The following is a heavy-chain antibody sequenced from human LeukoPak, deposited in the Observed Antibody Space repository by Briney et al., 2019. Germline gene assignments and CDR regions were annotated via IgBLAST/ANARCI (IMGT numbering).Heavy chain of an antibody. D-gene: IGHD3-16*01. Sequence: SETLSLTCTVSGGSISSYYWSWIRQPPGKGLEWIGYIYYSGSTNYNPSLKSRVTISVDTSKNQFSLKLSSVTAADTAVYYCARLGGNDAFDIRGQGTMVTVSS. CDR3: ARLGGNDAFDI. V-gene: IGHV4-59*01. J-gene: IGHJ3*02. CDR2: IYYSGST. CDR1: GGSISSYY.